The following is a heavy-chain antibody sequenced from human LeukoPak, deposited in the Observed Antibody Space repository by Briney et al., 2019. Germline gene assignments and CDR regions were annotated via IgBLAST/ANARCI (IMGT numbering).Heavy chain of an antibody. D-gene: IGHD6-19*01. Sequence: SETLSLTCLVSGGSMSSYFWSWIRQPAGKGLEWIGRIYTSGSTNYNPSLKSRVTISVDTSKNQFSLKLSSVTAADTAVYYCASTDSSGWYEAFDYWGQGTLVTVSS. V-gene: IGHV4-4*07. CDR3: ASTDSSGWYEAFDY. CDR1: GGSMSSYF. J-gene: IGHJ4*02. CDR2: IYTSGST.